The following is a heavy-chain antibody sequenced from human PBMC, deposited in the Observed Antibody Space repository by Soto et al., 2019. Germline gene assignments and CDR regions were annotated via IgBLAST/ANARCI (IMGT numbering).Heavy chain of an antibody. Sequence: QVQLQESGPGLVKPSGTLSLTCGVFGGSISNSNWWTWVRQPPGKGLEWIGEIYHSGSTNSNSSLMSRVTISLDKVNNQFSLKLTSVTAADTAVYYCAHRSIVGAAIWGQGTLVTVSS. CDR2: IYHSGST. V-gene: IGHV4-4*02. J-gene: IGHJ4*02. CDR3: AHRSIVGAAI. D-gene: IGHD1-26*01. CDR1: GGSISNSNW.